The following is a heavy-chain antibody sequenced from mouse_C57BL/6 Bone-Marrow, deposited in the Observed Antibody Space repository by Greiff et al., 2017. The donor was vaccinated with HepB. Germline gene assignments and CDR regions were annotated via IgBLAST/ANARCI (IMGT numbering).Heavy chain of an antibody. Sequence: QVQLQQPGAELVRPGSSVKLSCKASGYTFTSYWMHWVKQRPIQGLEWIGKIDPSDSETHYNQKFKDKATLTVDKSSSTAYMQLSSLTSEDSAVYYCARDGSSYPYYFDYWGQGTTLTVSS. V-gene: IGHV1-52*01. D-gene: IGHD1-1*01. CDR3: ARDGSSYPYYFDY. CDR2: IDPSDSET. CDR1: GYTFTSYW. J-gene: IGHJ2*01.